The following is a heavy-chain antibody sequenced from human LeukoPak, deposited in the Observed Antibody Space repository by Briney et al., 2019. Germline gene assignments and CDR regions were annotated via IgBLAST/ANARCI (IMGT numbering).Heavy chain of an antibody. CDR2: INPNSGGT. Sequence: ASVKVSCKASGYTFTGYSMHWVRQAPGQGLEWMGWINPNSGGTNYAQKFQGRVTMTRDTSISTAYMELSRLRSDDTAVYYCATPSLAVAGCVFDYWGQGTLVTVSS. J-gene: IGHJ4*02. CDR1: GYTFTGYS. CDR3: ATPSLAVAGCVFDY. D-gene: IGHD6-13*01. V-gene: IGHV1-2*02.